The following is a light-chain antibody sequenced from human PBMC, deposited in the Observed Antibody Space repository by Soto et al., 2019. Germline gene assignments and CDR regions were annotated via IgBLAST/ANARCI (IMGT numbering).Light chain of an antibody. CDR3: NSYTSSSTYV. V-gene: IGLV2-14*01. CDR2: DVS. CDR1: SSDVGGYHY. J-gene: IGLJ1*01. Sequence: QSALTQPASVSGSPGQSITISCTGTSSDVGGYHYVSWYQQHPGKAPKLMIYDVSSRPSGVSNRFSGSKSGNTASLTISGHQADDEADYYCNSYTSSSTYVFGTGTKLTVL.